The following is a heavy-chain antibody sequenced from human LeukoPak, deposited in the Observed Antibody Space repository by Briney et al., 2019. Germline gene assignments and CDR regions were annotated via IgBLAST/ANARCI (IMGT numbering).Heavy chain of an antibody. V-gene: IGHV1-2*06. CDR1: GYTFTGYY. CDR2: INPNSGGT. CDR3: ARFGFGVAATGTAYYYGMDV. D-gene: IGHD2-15*01. Sequence: EASVKVSCKASGYTFTGYYMHWVRQAPGQGLEWMGRINPNSGGTNYAQKFQGRVTMTRDTSISTAYMELSRLRSDDTAVYYCARFGFGVAATGTAYYYGMDVWGQGTTVTVSS. J-gene: IGHJ6*02.